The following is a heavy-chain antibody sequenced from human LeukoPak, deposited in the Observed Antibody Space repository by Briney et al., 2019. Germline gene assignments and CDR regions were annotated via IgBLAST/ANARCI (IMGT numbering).Heavy chain of an antibody. D-gene: IGHD3-10*01. J-gene: IGHJ4*02. CDR3: AKGRQADGSGSHKGYYFDY. Sequence: PGGSLRLFCAASGFTFSSYAMSWVRQAPGKGLEWVSGISGTGGSTYSADSVKGRFTISRDDSKNTLYLQMNSLRAEDTAVYYCAKGRQADGSGSHKGYYFDYWGQGTLVTVSS. V-gene: IGHV3-23*01. CDR2: ISGTGGST. CDR1: GFTFSSYA.